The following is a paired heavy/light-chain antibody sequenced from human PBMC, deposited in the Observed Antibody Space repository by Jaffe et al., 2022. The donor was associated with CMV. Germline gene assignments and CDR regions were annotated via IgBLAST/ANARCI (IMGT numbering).Light chain of an antibody. Sequence: QSVLTQPPSASGTPGQGVTISCSGSSSNIGVNTVVWYQQVPGTAPTLLIYSNDHRPSGVPDRFSGSKSGTSASLAISGLQSEDEADYSCAAWDDSLNAWVFGGGTKLTVL. V-gene: IGLV1-44*01. CDR2: SND. CDR1: SSNIGVNT. J-gene: IGLJ3*02. CDR3: AAWDDSLNAWV.
Heavy chain of an antibody. CDR1: GGSISGYY. V-gene: IGHV4-59*08. Sequence: QVQLQESGPGLVKPSETLSLTCTVSGGSISGYYWSWVRQPPGKGLEWIGYIYSSGSANYNPSLNSRVTISADTSKNQFSLRLRSVTAADTAVYYCARQGMQLRGGAFDYWGQGTQVTVSS. J-gene: IGHJ4*02. CDR2: IYSSGSA. CDR3: ARQGMQLRGGAFDY. D-gene: IGHD4-17*01.